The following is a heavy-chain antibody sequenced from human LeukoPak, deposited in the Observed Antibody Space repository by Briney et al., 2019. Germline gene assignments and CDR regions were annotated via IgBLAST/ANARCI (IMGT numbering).Heavy chain of an antibody. CDR1: GGSISSGSYY. V-gene: IGHV4-61*02. CDR2: IYTSGST. J-gene: IGHJ3*02. CDR3: ARPVAYCGGDCYSGDAFDI. Sequence: SQTLSLTCTVSGGSISSGSYYWSWIRQPAGKGLEWIGRIYTSGSTNYNPSLKSRVTISVDTSKNQFSLKLSSVTAADTAVYYCARPVAYCGGDCYSGDAFDIWGQGTMVTVSS. D-gene: IGHD2-21*01.